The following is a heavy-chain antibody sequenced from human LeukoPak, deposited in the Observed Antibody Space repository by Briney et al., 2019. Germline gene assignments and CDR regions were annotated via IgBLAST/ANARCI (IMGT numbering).Heavy chain of an antibody. Sequence: SETLSLTCTVSGYSISTGYYWGWIRQPPGKGLEWIGSIYHGGSTYYNPSLKSRVTISVDTSKNHFSLQLTSVTAADTAVYYCARDLHYNWNDGGYHFDYWGQGTLVTVSA. D-gene: IGHD1-20*01. CDR3: ARDLHYNWNDGGYHFDY. J-gene: IGHJ4*02. CDR2: IYHGGST. CDR1: GYSISTGYY. V-gene: IGHV4-38-2*02.